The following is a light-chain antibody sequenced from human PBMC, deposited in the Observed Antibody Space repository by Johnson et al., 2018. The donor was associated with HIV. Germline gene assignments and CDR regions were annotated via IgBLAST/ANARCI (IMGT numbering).Light chain of an antibody. CDR2: DNN. Sequence: QSVLTQPPSVSAAPGQKVTISCSGSSSNIGNNYVSWYQQLPGTAPKLLIYDNNKRPSGIPDRFSGSKSGTSATLGITGLQTGDEADDYCGTWDNSLIAYVFGTGTKVTVL. CDR3: GTWDNSLIAYV. J-gene: IGLJ1*01. V-gene: IGLV1-51*01. CDR1: SSNIGNNY.